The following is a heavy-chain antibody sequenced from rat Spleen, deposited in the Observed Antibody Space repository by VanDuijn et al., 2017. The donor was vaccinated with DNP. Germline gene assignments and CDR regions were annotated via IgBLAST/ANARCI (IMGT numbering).Heavy chain of an antibody. V-gene: IGHV5-25*01. CDR2: ISPNGAAT. CDR3: ATHYGYNPFDA. Sequence: EVQLVESGGGLVQPGRSLKLSCAASGFTFSAYYMAWVRQAPTKGLEWVASISPNGAATFYRDSVKGRFTISRDNAESTLYLQMDSLRSEDTATYYCATHYGYNPFDAWGQGVMVTVSS. J-gene: IGHJ2*01. CDR1: GFTFSAYY. D-gene: IGHD1-4*01.